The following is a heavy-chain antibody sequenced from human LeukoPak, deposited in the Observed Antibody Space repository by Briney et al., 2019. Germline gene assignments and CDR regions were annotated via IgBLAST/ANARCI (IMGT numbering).Heavy chain of an antibody. CDR3: ARVVAAAGNNWFDP. J-gene: IGHJ5*02. V-gene: IGHV4-30-4*07. D-gene: IGHD6-13*01. CDR2: MHDSGST. Sequence: PSETLSLTCTVSGYSISSGYSWSWIRQTPGKGLEWIAYMHDSGSTYNNPSLKTRLSISIDTSKNQFSLKLHSVTAADTAVYYCARVVAAAGNNWFDPWGQGTLVTVSS. CDR1: GYSISSGYS.